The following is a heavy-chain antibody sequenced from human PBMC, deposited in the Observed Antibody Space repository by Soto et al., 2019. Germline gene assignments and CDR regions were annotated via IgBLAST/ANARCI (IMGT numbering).Heavy chain of an antibody. D-gene: IGHD1-1*01. Sequence: QVQLVESGGGVVQTGRSLRLSCAASGFTFSSYAMHWVRQAPGKGLEWVAVISYDGSNKYYADSVKGRFTISRDNSKNTLYLQINSLRAEDTAVYYCASPRLSSDGTTPIDYWGQGTLVTVSS. CDR2: ISYDGSNK. J-gene: IGHJ4*02. V-gene: IGHV3-30-3*01. CDR3: ASPRLSSDGTTPIDY. CDR1: GFTFSSYA.